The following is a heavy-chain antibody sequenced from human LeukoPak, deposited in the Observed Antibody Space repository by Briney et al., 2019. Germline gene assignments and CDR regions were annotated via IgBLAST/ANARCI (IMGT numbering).Heavy chain of an antibody. D-gene: IGHD5-18*01. CDR1: GFFFSTFG. CDR3: ARAGGYSYGYAFDY. J-gene: IGHJ4*02. V-gene: IGHV3-23*01. Sequence: GGSLRLSCAASGFFFSTFGMSWVRQAPGKGLEWVSAISVGGGNTYYADSVKGRFTISRDNSRDTLYLQMNSLRAEDTAVYYCARAGGYSYGYAFDYWGQGTLVTVSS. CDR2: ISVGGGNT.